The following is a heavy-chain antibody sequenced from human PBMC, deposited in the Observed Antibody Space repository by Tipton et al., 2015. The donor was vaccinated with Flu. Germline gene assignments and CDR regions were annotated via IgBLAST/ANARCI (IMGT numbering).Heavy chain of an antibody. CDR1: GYSIRSSNYY. J-gene: IGHJ5*01. D-gene: IGHD4-11*01. Sequence: LRLSCAVSGYSIRSSNYYWGWIRQPPGKGLEWIGNICPGSPYYNPSLRSRVTMSVARSNDQFSLRLTSVTAADTAVYFCARRTFSNYVSEPKNWFDFWGQGTLVTVSS. CDR2: ICPGSP. CDR3: ARRTFSNYVSEPKNWFDF. V-gene: IGHV4-38-2*01.